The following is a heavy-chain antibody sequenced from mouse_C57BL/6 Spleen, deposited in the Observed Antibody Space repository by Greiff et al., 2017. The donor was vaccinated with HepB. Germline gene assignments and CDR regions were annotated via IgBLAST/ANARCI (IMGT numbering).Heavy chain of an antibody. D-gene: IGHD2-4*01. Sequence: VQGVESGPGLVAPSQCLSISCTVSGFSLTSYGVHWVRQPPGKGLEWLVVIWSDGSTTYNSALKSRLTISKDNSKSQVFLKMNSLQTDDTAMYYCARHIYYEYGAAMDYWGQGTSVTVSS. CDR1: GFSLTSYG. CDR3: ARHIYYEYGAAMDY. J-gene: IGHJ4*01. V-gene: IGHV2-6-1*01. CDR2: IWSDGST.